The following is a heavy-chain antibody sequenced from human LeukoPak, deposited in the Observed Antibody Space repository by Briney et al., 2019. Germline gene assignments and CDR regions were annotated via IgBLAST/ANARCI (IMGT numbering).Heavy chain of an antibody. D-gene: IGHD3/OR15-3a*01. V-gene: IGHV3-11*06. CDR1: GFTFSDYY. Sequence: GGSLRLSCAASGFTFSDYYMSWIRQAPGKGLEWVSYISSSSSYTNYADSGKGRFTISRDNAKNSLYLQMNSLRAEDTAVYYCARDYPTWTPYYFDYWGQGTLVTVSS. J-gene: IGHJ4*02. CDR2: ISSSSSYT. CDR3: ARDYPTWTPYYFDY.